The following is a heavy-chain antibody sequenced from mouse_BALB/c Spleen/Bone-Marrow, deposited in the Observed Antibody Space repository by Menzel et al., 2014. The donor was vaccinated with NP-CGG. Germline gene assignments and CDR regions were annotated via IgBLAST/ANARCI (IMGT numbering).Heavy chain of an antibody. V-gene: IGHV1-7*01. J-gene: IGHJ2*01. Sequence: QVQLKESGAELAKPGASVKMSCKASGYTFTSYWMHWVKQRPGQGLEWIGYINPLTGYTEYNQNFKDRATLTADKSSSTAYMQLSSLTSEDSVVYYCARWGGYYVDYWGQGTTLTVSS. CDR3: ARWGGYYVDY. CDR1: GYTFTSYW. D-gene: IGHD1-1*02. CDR2: INPLTGYT.